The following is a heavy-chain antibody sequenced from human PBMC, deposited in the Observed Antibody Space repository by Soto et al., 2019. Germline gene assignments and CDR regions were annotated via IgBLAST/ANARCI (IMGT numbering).Heavy chain of an antibody. CDR1: GGSITTGGRY. CDR3: AQALVFTGGDGFDI. D-gene: IGHD3-9*01. J-gene: IGHJ3*02. V-gene: IGHV4-31*02. CDR2: IYYSGNT. Sequence: QVRLQEWGPGLVKPSQTLSLKCSVSGGSITTGGRYWSWIRQLPGKGLEWIGDIYYSGNTYYNATIKSRVTISVEAAKDQCYLKLSSVTAAETVVYYCAQALVFTGGDGFDIWGQGRLVTVSS.